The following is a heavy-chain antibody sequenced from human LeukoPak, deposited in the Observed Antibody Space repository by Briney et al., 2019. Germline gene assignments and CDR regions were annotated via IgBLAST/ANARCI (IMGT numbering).Heavy chain of an antibody. CDR2: IKQDGSEK. J-gene: IGHJ6*03. D-gene: IGHD5-18*01. CDR3: ARDVGGYSYGYYYYYYYMDV. CDR1: GFTFSSYW. Sequence: GGSLRLFCAASGFTFSSYWMSWVRQAPGKGLEWVANIKQDGSEKYYVDSVKGRFTISRDNAKNSLYLQMNSLRAEDTAVYYCARDVGGYSYGYYYYYYYMDVWGKGTTVTVSS. V-gene: IGHV3-7*01.